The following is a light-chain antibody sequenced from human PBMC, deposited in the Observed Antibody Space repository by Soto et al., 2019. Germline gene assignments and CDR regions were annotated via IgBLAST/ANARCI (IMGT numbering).Light chain of an antibody. Sequence: QSALTQPASVSGSDGQSITISCTGTSSDVGGYNYVSWYQQHPGKAPKVMIYEVTNRPSGVSNRFSGSKSGNTASLTISGLQADDEADYYCSSYTSSNSYVFGTGTKLTVL. V-gene: IGLV2-14*01. CDR1: SSDVGGYNY. CDR2: EVT. J-gene: IGLJ1*01. CDR3: SSYTSSNSYV.